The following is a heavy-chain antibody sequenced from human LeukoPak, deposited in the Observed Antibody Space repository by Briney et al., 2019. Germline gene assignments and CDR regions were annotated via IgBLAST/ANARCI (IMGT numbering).Heavy chain of an antibody. D-gene: IGHD4-23*01. CDR2: IHPNSGKT. Sequence: GASVKVSCKASGYTFRSYEINWVRQAPGQGLEWVGWIHPNSGKTGYAQKFQGRVTMTRDTSTETAFMELSSLKFDDTAIFYCARGHYGGNPYFDIWGQGTLVTVSS. CDR3: ARGHYGGNPYFDI. J-gene: IGHJ4*02. CDR1: GYTFRSYE. V-gene: IGHV1-8*01.